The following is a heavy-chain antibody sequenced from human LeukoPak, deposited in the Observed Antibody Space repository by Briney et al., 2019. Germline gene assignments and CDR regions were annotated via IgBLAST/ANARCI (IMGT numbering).Heavy chain of an antibody. V-gene: IGHV4-59*08. Sequence: PSETLSLTCTVSGGSISSYYWSWIRQPPGKGLEWIGYSYYSGSTNYNPSLKSRVTISVDTSKNQFSLKLTSVTAADTAVYYCASRSVAAAYDAFDIWGQGTMVTVSS. CDR1: GGSISSYY. D-gene: IGHD6-13*01. CDR3: ASRSVAAAYDAFDI. J-gene: IGHJ3*02. CDR2: SYYSGST.